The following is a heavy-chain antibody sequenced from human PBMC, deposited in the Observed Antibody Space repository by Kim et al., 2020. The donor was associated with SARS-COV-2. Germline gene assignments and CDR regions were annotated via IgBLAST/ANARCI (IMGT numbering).Heavy chain of an antibody. Sequence: SETLSLTCTVSGGSISSYYWSWIRQPPGKGLEWIGYIYYSGSTNYNPSLKSRVTISVDTSKNQFSLKLSSVTAADTAVYYCARGREGYISTWYLDYFG. CDR3: ARGREGYISTWYLDY. D-gene: IGHD2-2*01. V-gene: IGHV4-59*01. CDR1: GGSISSYY. J-gene: IGHJ4*01. CDR2: IYYSGST.